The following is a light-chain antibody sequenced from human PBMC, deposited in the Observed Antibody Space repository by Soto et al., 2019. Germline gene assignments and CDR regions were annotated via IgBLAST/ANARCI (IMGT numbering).Light chain of an antibody. V-gene: IGLV2-14*01. Sequence: QSVLTQPASVSGSPVQSITISCTGTSSDVGAYNYFSWFQQHPGKAPTLIISEVSNRPSGVSNRFSGSKSGNAASLTISGLQAEDEADYLCFSFTTDXTHVLGTGTKVXV. CDR2: EVS. CDR1: SSDVGAYNY. CDR3: FSFTTDXTHV. J-gene: IGLJ1*01.